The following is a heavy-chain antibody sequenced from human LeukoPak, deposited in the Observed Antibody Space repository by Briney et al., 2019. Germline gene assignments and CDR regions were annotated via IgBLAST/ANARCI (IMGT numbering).Heavy chain of an antibody. Sequence: GGSLRLSCAASGFTFSSHAMTWVRQAPGKGLEWGSSITGSGGSTFHAASVKGRFTISRDNSKNTLCLQMNSLRAEDTAVYYCAKLGISDGIDYWGQGTLVTVSS. CDR3: AKLGISDGIDY. V-gene: IGHV3-23*01. D-gene: IGHD3-16*01. CDR1: GFTFSSHA. J-gene: IGHJ4*02. CDR2: ITGSGGST.